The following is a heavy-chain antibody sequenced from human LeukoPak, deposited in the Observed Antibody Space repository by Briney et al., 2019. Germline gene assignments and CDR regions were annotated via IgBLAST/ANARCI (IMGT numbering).Heavy chain of an antibody. CDR1: GFTFSSYA. CDR2: ISGSGGST. J-gene: IGHJ6*02. V-gene: IGHV3-23*01. CDR3: ARQKTTWEPTAGYYYYYYGMDV. Sequence: PGGSLRLSCAASGFTFSSYAMSWVRQAPGKGLEWVSAISGSGGSTYYADSVKGRFTISRDNSKNTLYLQMNSLRAEDTAVYYCARQKTTWEPTAGYYYYYYGMDVWGQGTTVTVSS. D-gene: IGHD1-1*01.